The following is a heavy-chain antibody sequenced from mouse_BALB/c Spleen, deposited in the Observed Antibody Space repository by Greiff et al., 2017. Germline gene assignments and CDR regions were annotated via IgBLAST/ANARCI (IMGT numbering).Heavy chain of an antibody. J-gene: IGHJ4*01. CDR3: ARHRRFYYAMDY. Sequence: EVKVVESGGGLVKPGGSLKLSCAASGFAFSSYDMSWVRQTPEKRLEWVAYISSGGGSTYYPDTVKGRFTISRDNAKNTLYLQMSSLKSEDTAMYYCARHRRFYYAMDYWGQGTSVTVSS. CDR1: GFAFSSYD. CDR2: ISSGGGST. V-gene: IGHV5-12-1*01.